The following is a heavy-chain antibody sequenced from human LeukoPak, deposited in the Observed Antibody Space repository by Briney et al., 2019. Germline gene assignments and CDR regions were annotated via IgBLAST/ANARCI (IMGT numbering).Heavy chain of an antibody. CDR1: GFTFSNAW. CDR3: ARAPMSYDSSGFGGAFDI. CDR2: IKSKTYGGTT. J-gene: IGHJ3*02. V-gene: IGHV3-15*01. Sequence: TPGGSLRLSCVASGFTFSNAWMSWVRQAPGKGLEWVGRIKSKTYGGTTDYAAPVKGRFTISRDNSKNTMYLQMNSLRAEDTAMYYCARAPMSYDSSGFGGAFDIWGQGTMVTVSS. D-gene: IGHD3-22*01.